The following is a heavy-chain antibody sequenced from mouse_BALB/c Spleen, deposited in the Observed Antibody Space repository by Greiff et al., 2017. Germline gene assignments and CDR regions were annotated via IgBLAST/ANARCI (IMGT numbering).Heavy chain of an antibody. J-gene: IGHJ3*01. D-gene: IGHD1-1*01. CDR1: GFTFSSYA. V-gene: IGHV5-9-3*01. CDR2: ISSGGSYT. CDR3: ARESSQAWFAY. Sequence: EVQGVESGGGLVKPGGSLKLSCAASGFTFSSYAMSWVRQTPEKRLEWVATISSGGSYTYYPDSVKGRFTISRDNAKNTLYLQMSSLRSEDTAMYYCARESSQAWFAYWGQGTLVTVSA.